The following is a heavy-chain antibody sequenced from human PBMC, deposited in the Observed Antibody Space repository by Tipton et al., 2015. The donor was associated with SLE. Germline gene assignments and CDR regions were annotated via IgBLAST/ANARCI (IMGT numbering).Heavy chain of an antibody. J-gene: IGHJ4*02. CDR1: GDSISSSSYY. CDR2: IYYSGST. V-gene: IGHV4-39*01. Sequence: TLSLTCTVSGDSISSSSYYWGWIRQPPGKGLEWIGSIYYSGSTSYNPSLKSRVTMSVDTSRNQFSLTLSSVTAADTAVYYCARVGPLGKGASSWQGYFDYWGQGTLVTVSS. CDR3: ARVGPLGKGASSWQGYFDY. D-gene: IGHD6-13*01.